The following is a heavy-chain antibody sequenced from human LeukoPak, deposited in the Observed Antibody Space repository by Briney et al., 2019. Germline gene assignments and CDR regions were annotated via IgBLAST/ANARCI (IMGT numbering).Heavy chain of an antibody. CDR3: AKALDLLWFGEWDY. Sequence: GGSLRLSCSASGFPFSSYAMSWVRQAPGKGLEWVSAISGSGGSTYYADSVKGRFTISRDNSKNTLYLQMNSLRAEDTAVYYCAKALDLLWFGEWDYWGQGTLVTVSS. CDR1: GFPFSSYA. D-gene: IGHD3-10*01. V-gene: IGHV3-23*01. J-gene: IGHJ4*02. CDR2: ISGSGGST.